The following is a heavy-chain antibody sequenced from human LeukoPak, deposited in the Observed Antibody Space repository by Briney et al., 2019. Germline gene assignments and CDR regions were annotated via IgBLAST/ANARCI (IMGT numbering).Heavy chain of an antibody. V-gene: IGHV3-23*01. CDR1: GFTFSSYG. Sequence: GGSLRLSCAASGFTFSSYGMSWVRQAPGKGLEWVSAISGSGGSTYYADSVKGRFTISRDNSKNTLYLQMNSLRAEDTAVYYCAKLVRSVEVWFGESTNNWFDPWGQGTLVTVSS. CDR2: ISGSGGST. J-gene: IGHJ5*02. CDR3: AKLVRSVEVWFGESTNNWFDP. D-gene: IGHD3-10*01.